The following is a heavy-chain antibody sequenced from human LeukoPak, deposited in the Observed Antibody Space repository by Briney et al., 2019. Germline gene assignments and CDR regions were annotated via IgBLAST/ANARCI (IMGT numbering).Heavy chain of an antibody. Sequence: ASVKVSCKASGYTFISYGISWVRQAPGQGLEWMGWISAYNGNTNYAQKFQDRVTMTTDTSTSTAYMELRSLRSDDTAEYYCARHLVYCSSTSCYRESYYGMDVWGQGTTVTVSS. CDR1: GYTFISYG. CDR3: ARHLVYCSSTSCYRESYYGMDV. CDR2: ISAYNGNT. J-gene: IGHJ6*02. V-gene: IGHV1-18*01. D-gene: IGHD2-2*02.